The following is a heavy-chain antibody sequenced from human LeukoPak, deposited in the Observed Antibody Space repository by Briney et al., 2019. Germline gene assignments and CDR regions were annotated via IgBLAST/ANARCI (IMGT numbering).Heavy chain of an antibody. V-gene: IGHV1-8*02. CDR2: MNPNSGNT. D-gene: IGHD6-13*01. CDR1: GYTFTSYD. CDR3: ARGPRSSSWYGIPFDY. J-gene: IGHJ4*02. Sequence: GASVKVSCKASGYTFTSYDINWVRQATGQGLEWMGWMNPNSGNTGYAQKFQGRVTMTRNTSISTAYMELRSLRSEDTAVYNCARGPRSSSWYGIPFDYWGQGTLVTVSS.